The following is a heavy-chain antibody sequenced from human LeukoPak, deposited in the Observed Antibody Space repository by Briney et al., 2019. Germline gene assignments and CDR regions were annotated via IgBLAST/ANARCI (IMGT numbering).Heavy chain of an antibody. CDR3: ARVYRGRRYCSSTSCAIYYYYYMDV. CDR2: INHSGST. Sequence: PSETLSLTCTVSGYSISSGYYWGWIRQPPGEGLGWIGEINHSGSTNYNPSVKSRVTISVDRAKNHVSRKLSSVRAAETAVYDCARVYRGRRYCSSTSCAIYYYYYMDVWGKGTTVTVSS. V-gene: IGHV4-38-2*02. J-gene: IGHJ6*03. D-gene: IGHD2-2*01. CDR1: GYSISSGYY.